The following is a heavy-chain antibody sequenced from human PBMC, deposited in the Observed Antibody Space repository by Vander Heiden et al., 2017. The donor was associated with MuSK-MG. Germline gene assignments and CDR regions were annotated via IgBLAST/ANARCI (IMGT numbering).Heavy chain of an antibody. CDR1: GYSISSGYY. D-gene: IGHD5-18*01. Sequence: QVQLQESGPGLVKPSETLSLTCTVSGYSISSGYYWGWIRQPPGKGLEWIGSIYHSGSTYYNPSLKSRVTISVDTSKNQFSLKLSSVTAADTAVYYCASTGYSYGYYYYYGMDVWGQGTTVTVSS. V-gene: IGHV4-38-2*02. J-gene: IGHJ6*02. CDR2: IYHSGST. CDR3: ASTGYSYGYYYYYGMDV.